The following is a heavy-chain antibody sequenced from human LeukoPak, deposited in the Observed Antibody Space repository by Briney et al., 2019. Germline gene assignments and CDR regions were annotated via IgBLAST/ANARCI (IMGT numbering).Heavy chain of an antibody. V-gene: IGHV3-66*02. CDR2: IYSGGST. Sequence: GLEWVSVIYSGGSTYYADSVKGRFTISRDNSKNTLYLQMNSLRAEDTAVYYCAKATAGEDYWGQGTLVTVSS. J-gene: IGHJ4*02. D-gene: IGHD2-21*01. CDR3: AKATAGEDY.